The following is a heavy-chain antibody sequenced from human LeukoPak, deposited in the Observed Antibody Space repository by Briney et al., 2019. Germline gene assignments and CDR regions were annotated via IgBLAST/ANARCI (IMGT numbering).Heavy chain of an antibody. D-gene: IGHD3-10*01. J-gene: IGHJ4*02. CDR2: ISYDGSNK. V-gene: IGHV3-30*14. CDR1: GFTFSSYA. CDR3: ARSLGLWFGELYYFDY. Sequence: GGSLRLSCAASGFTFSSYAMHWVRQAPGKGLEWVAVISYDGSNKYYADSVKGRFTISRDNSKNTLYLQMNSLRAEDTAVYYCARSLGLWFGELYYFDYWGQGTLVTVSS.